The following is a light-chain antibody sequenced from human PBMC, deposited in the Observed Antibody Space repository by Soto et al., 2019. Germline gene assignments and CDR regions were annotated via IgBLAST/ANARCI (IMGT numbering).Light chain of an antibody. CDR3: MPPLQSCP. V-gene: IGKV2-28*01. CDR2: LGS. Sequence: DIVMTQSPLSLPVTPGEPASISCRPSQSLLHSNGYNYLDWYLQKPGQSPQLLIYLGSNRASGVPDRFSGSGSGSDFTLKISRVEAEDVRVYYCMPPLQSCPFGQGAKADI. CDR1: QSLLHSNGYNY. J-gene: IGKJ1*01.